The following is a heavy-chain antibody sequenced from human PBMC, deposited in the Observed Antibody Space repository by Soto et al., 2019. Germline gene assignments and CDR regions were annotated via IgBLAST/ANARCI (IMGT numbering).Heavy chain of an antibody. Sequence: QVQLQQWGAGLLKPSETLSLTCAVYGKSLSGYYWSWIRQPPGKALEWIGEINHSGNTNYNPSLKSRVTISVDTSKNQLFLNLSPVTAADTAMYYCARHHVRGRTIAGAAEFWGQGTLVTVSS. CDR1: GKSLSGYY. V-gene: IGHV4-34*01. D-gene: IGHD1-26*01. CDR2: INHSGNT. J-gene: IGHJ4*02. CDR3: ARHHVRGRTIAGAAEF.